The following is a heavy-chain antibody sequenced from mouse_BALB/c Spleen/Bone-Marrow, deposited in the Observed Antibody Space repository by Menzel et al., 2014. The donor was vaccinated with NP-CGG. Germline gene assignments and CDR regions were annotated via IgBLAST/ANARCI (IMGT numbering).Heavy chain of an antibody. CDR1: GYTFSSFW. V-gene: IGHV1-9*01. Sequence: VQLQQSGAELMKPGASVKISCKATGYTFSSFWIEWVKQRPGHGLEWIGEILPGSDSTNYDEKFKGKATFTADTSSNTAYMQLSSLTSEDSAVYYCARGDRYDVRLDYWGQGTTLTVSS. D-gene: IGHD2-14*01. J-gene: IGHJ2*01. CDR3: ARGDRYDVRLDY. CDR2: ILPGSDST.